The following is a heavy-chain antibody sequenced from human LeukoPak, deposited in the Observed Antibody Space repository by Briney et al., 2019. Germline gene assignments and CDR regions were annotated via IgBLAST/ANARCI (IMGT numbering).Heavy chain of an antibody. CDR3: AKDPGYRYFDWLYYFDY. V-gene: IGHV3-30*18. Sequence: GGSLRLSCAASGFTFSSYGMHWVRQAPGKGLEWVAVISYDGSNKYYADSVKGRFTISRDNSKSTLYLQMNSLRAEDTAVYYCAKDPGYRYFDWLYYFDYWGQGTLVTVSS. CDR1: GFTFSSYG. J-gene: IGHJ4*02. CDR2: ISYDGSNK. D-gene: IGHD3-9*01.